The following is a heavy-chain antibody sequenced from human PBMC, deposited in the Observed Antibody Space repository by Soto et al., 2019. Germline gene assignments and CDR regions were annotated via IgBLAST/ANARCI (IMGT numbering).Heavy chain of an antibody. V-gene: IGHV1-69*13. J-gene: IGHJ5*02. CDR3: ARGIAAAGPSKYNWFDP. Sequence: SVKVSCKASGGTLSSYAISWVRQAPGQGLEWMGGIIPIFGTANYAQKFQGRVTITADESTSTAYMELSSLRSEDTAVYYCARGIAAAGPSKYNWFDPWGQGTLVTVSS. CDR1: GGTLSSYA. CDR2: IIPIFGTA. D-gene: IGHD6-13*01.